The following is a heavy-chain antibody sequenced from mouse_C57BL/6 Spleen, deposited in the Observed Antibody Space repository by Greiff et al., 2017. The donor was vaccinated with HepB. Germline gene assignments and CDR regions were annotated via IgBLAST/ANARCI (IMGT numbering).Heavy chain of an antibody. J-gene: IGHJ4*01. CDR3: ARVYYGSSYDYAMDY. V-gene: IGHV2-2*01. Sequence: QVQLQQSGPGLVQPSQSLSITCTVSGFSLTSYGVHWVRQSPGKGLEWLGVIWSGGSTDYNAAFISSLSISKDNSKSQVFFKMNSLQADDTAIYYCARVYYGSSYDYAMDYWGQGTSVTVSS. CDR1: GFSLTSYG. D-gene: IGHD1-1*01. CDR2: IWSGGST.